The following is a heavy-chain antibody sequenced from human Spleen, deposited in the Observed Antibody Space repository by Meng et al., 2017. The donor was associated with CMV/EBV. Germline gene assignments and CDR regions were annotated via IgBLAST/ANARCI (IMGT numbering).Heavy chain of an antibody. CDR3: ASLLRDGYNYDAFDI. CDR2: IYPGDSDT. J-gene: IGHJ3*02. V-gene: IGHV5-51*01. Sequence: GGSLRLSCKGSGYSFTSYWIGWVRQMPGKGLEWMGIIYPGDSDTRYSPSFQGQVTISADKSISTAYLQWSSLKASDTAMYYCASLLRDGYNYDAFDIWGQGTMVTVSS. CDR1: GYSFTSYW. D-gene: IGHD5-24*01.